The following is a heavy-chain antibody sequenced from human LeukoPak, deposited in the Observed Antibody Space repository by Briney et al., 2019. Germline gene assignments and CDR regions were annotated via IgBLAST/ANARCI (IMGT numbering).Heavy chain of an antibody. CDR2: INPNSGGT. CDR3: ARDYYGSGSYYRWFDP. D-gene: IGHD3-10*01. CDR1: GYTFTGYY. Sequence: ASVKVSCKASGYTFTGYYMHWVRQAPGQGLEWMGWINPNSGGTNYAQKFQGWVTMTRDTSISTAYMELSWLRSDDTAVYYCARDYYGSGSYYRWFDPWGQGTLVTVSS. V-gene: IGHV1-2*04. J-gene: IGHJ5*02.